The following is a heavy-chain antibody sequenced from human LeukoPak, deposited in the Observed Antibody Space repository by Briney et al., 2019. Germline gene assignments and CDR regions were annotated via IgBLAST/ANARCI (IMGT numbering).Heavy chain of an antibody. CDR2: INPNSGGT. CDR1: GYTFTGYY. J-gene: IGHJ4*02. V-gene: IGHV1-2*04. CDR3: ARERSVYFDY. Sequence: GASVKVSCKASGYTFTGYYMHWVRQAPGQGLEWMGWINPNSGGTNYAQKFQGWVTMTRDTSISTAYMELSRLRSDDTAVYYYARERSVYFDYWGQGTLVTVSS.